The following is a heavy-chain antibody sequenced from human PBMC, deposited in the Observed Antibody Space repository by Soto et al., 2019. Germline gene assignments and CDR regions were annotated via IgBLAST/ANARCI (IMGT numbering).Heavy chain of an antibody. D-gene: IGHD2-21*02. CDR2: INAGNGNT. V-gene: IGHV1-3*01. Sequence: RASVKVSCKASGYTFTIYAMHWVLQAPGQRLEWMGWINAGNGNTKYSQKFQGRVTITRDTSASTAYMELSSLRSEDTAVYYCARSIAVVTALESWRQRTLVSVSS. CDR3: ARSIAVVTALES. J-gene: IGHJ4*02. CDR1: GYTFTIYA.